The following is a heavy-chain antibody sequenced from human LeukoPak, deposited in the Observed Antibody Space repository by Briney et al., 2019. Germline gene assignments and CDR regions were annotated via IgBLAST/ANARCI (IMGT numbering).Heavy chain of an antibody. V-gene: IGHV3-23*01. CDR1: GFTFSSYS. D-gene: IGHD3-10*01. CDR3: AKKGRDYRTFDY. Sequence: GGSLRLSCAASGFTFSSYSMSCVRQAPAKGLECGSAISGSCGSTYYADSVKGRFTISRDNSKNTLYLQMNSLRAEATAVYSCAKKGRDYRTFDYWGQGTLVTVSS. CDR2: ISGSCGST. J-gene: IGHJ4*02.